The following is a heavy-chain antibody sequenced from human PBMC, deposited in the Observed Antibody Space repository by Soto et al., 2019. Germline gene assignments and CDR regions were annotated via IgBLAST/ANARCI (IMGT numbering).Heavy chain of an antibody. CDR2: IIPILDLP. Sequence: QVQLVQSGAEVKKPGSSVKVSCKASGGTFNSYTITWVRXXXGQGLEWMGRIIPILDLPNYAQKFQGRVTXTADKSTSTAXXXLSSXRSEDTAVYYCASPLAGIYGDNPLDFWGQGTLVTVSS. CDR1: GGTFNSYT. CDR3: ASPLAGIYGDNPLDF. J-gene: IGHJ4*02. D-gene: IGHD4-17*01. V-gene: IGHV1-69*02.